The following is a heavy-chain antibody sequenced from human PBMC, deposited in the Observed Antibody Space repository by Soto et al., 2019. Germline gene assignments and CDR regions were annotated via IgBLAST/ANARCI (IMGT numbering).Heavy chain of an antibody. CDR1: GFTFSSYA. J-gene: IGHJ4*02. CDR3: ASLDRLRFDY. Sequence: PGGSLRLSCAASGFTFSSYAMHWVRQAPGKGLEWVAVISYDGSNKYYADSVKGRFTISRDNSKNTLYLQMNSLRAEDTAVYYCASLDRLRFDYWGQGTLVTVS. V-gene: IGHV3-30-3*01. D-gene: IGHD5-12*01. CDR2: ISYDGSNK.